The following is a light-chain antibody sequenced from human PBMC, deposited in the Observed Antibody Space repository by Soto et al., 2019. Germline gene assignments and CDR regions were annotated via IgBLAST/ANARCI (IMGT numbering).Light chain of an antibody. CDR3: QVWDSSSDHYV. Sequence: SYELSQPPSVSVAPGQTARITCGGHKIGTKNVHWFQQKPGQAPVLVVSDDDDRPSGIPERFSGSNSGNTATLTISRVEAGDEADYYCQVWDSSSDHYVFGTGTKVTV. J-gene: IGLJ1*01. CDR1: KIGTKN. CDR2: DDD. V-gene: IGLV3-21*02.